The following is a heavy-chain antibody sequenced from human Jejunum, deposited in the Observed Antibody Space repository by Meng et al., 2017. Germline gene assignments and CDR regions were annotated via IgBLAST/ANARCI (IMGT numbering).Heavy chain of an antibody. CDR1: GGAICVRNW. D-gene: IGHD5-12*01. Sequence: QPQDVLPGWVSASGSRALTCVVTGGAICVRNWWGWVRHPPGKGLEWIGEIYDTGSTNYNPSLKSRVTMSLDKSKNQFFLDLTSVTAAVTAVYYCARDILGPAIAASGYFDPWGQGTLVTVSS. CDR3: ARDILGPAIAASGYFDP. CDR2: IYDTGST. V-gene: IGHV4-4*02. J-gene: IGHJ5*02.